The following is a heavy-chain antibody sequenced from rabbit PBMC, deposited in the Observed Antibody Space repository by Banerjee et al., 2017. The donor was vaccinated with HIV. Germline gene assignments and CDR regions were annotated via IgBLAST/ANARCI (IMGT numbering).Heavy chain of an antibody. CDR3: ARVVAGPTDWLDL. D-gene: IGHD4-1*01. Sequence: QEQLVESGGGLVQPEGSLTLTCTASGFTISSSYWICWVRQAPGKRPEWIACIYPGFGIRNYANSVKGRFTISSDNAQNTVFLQMTSLTASDTATYFCARVVAGPTDWLDLWGPGTLVTVS. CDR2: IYPGFGIR. V-gene: IGHV1S47*01. CDR1: GFTISSSYW. J-gene: IGHJ5*01.